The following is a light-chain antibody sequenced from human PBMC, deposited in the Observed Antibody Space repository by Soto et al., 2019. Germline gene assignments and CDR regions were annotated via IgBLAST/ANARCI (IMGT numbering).Light chain of an antibody. CDR2: EVT. Sequence: QSALTQPASVSGSPGHSITISCTGTSSDVGGYNYVSWYQQHPGKAPKLMLYEVTNRPSGVSNRFSGSKSGNTASLTISGLQAEDEADYYCSSYTSSSTYVFGTGTQLTVL. V-gene: IGLV2-14*01. CDR1: SSDVGGYNY. CDR3: SSYTSSSTYV. J-gene: IGLJ1*01.